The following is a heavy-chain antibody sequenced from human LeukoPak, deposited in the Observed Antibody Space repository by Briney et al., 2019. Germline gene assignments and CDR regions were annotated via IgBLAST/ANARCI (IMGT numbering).Heavy chain of an antibody. D-gene: IGHD5-24*01. V-gene: IGHV1-69*04. J-gene: IGHJ4*02. Sequence: GASVKVSCKASGGTFSSYAISWVRQAPGQGLEWMGRIIPVLGIANYAQKFQGRVTITADKSTSTAYMELSSLRSEDTAVYYCARDQDDYGDYWGQGTLVTVSS. CDR2: IIPVLGIA. CDR3: ARDQDDYGDY. CDR1: GGTFSSYA.